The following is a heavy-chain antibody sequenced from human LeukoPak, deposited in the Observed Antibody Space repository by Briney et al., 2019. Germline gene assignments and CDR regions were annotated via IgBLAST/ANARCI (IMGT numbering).Heavy chain of an antibody. CDR2: IWCGGSNK. CDR3: GRDSQWLVLVH. D-gene: IGHD6-19*01. Sequence: GRSLRLSCAASGFTFSSYGMHWVRQAPGKGLEWVAVIWCGGSNKYYADSVKGRFTISRDNSKNTLYLQMNSLRAEDTAVYYCGRDSQWLVLVHWGQGTLVTVSS. CDR1: GFTFSSYG. V-gene: IGHV3-33*01. J-gene: IGHJ4*02.